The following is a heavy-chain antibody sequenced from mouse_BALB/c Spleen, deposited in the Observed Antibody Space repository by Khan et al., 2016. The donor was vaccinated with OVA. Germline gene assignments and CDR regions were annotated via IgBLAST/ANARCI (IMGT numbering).Heavy chain of an antibody. Sequence: EVELVESGPGLLKPSQSLSLTCTVTGYSITNDYACNWIRQFPGNKLEWMAYISYSGSTTYSPSLRSRFSISRDTSKKQFSRKLNFLTTEHTATYYSASGRLILRSPDYSDYWGQGTTLTVSS. CDR3: ASGRLILRSPDYSDY. V-gene: IGHV3-2*02. J-gene: IGHJ2*01. CDR1: GYSITNDYA. D-gene: IGHD2-3*01. CDR2: ISYSGST.